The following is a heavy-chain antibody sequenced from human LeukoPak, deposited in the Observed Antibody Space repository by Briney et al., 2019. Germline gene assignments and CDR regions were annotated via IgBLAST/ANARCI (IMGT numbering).Heavy chain of an antibody. J-gene: IGHJ4*02. CDR2: INSDGSST. V-gene: IGHV3-74*01. Sequence: KPGGSLRLSCAASGFTFSSCWMHWVRQAPGKGLVWVSRINSDGSSTSYADSVKGRFTISRDNAKNTLYLQMNSLRAEDTAVYYCAREGYCSGGSCYPDYWGQGTLVTVSS. CDR1: GFTFSSCW. D-gene: IGHD2-15*01. CDR3: AREGYCSGGSCYPDY.